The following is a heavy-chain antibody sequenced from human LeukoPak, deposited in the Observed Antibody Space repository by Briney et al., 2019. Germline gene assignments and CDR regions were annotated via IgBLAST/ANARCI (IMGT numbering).Heavy chain of an antibody. J-gene: IGHJ4*02. CDR1: GFTFSSYA. D-gene: IGHD3-3*01. CDR3: AKSNAVVTIRYFDS. CDR2: ISYDGSNK. Sequence: GGSLRLSCAASGFTFSSYAMHWVRQAPGKGLEWVAVISYDGSNKYYADSVKGRFTISRDNSKNTLYLQMNSLRAEDTAVYYCAKSNAVVTIRYFDSWGQGTLVTVSS. V-gene: IGHV3-30-3*01.